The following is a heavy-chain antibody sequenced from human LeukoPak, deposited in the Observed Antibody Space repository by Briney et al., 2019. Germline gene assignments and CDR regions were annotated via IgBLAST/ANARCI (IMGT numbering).Heavy chain of an antibody. CDR2: IWYDGSNK. CDR1: GFTFSSYG. J-gene: IGHJ4*02. CDR3: ARRDVGDGYSHY. Sequence: GGSLRLSCAASGFTFSSYGMHWVRQAPGKGLEWVAVIWYDGSNKYYADSVKGRFTISRDNSKNTLYLQMNSLRAEDTAVYYCARRDVGDGYSHYWGQGTLVTVSS. D-gene: IGHD5-24*01. V-gene: IGHV3-33*01.